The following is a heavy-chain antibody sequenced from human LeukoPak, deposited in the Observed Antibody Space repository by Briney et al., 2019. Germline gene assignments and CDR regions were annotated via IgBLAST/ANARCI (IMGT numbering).Heavy chain of an antibody. CDR1: GGSFSGYY. CDR2: INHSGST. CDR3: ARTNWNYRQPLYYFDY. V-gene: IGHV4-34*01. J-gene: IGHJ4*02. Sequence: PSETLSLTCAVYGGSFSGYYWSWIRQPPGKGLEWIGEINHSGSTNYNPSLKSRVTISVDTSKNQFSLKLSSVTAADTAVYYCARTNWNYRQPLYYFDYWGQGTLVTVSS. D-gene: IGHD1-7*01.